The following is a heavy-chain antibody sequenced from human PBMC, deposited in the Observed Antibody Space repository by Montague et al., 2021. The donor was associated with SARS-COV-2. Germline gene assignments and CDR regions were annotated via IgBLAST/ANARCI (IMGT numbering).Heavy chain of an antibody. Sequence: TLSLTCTVSGGSISSGDYYWSWIRQPPGKGLEWIGYIYYSGSTYYNPSLKSRVTISVDTSKNQFSLKLSSVTAADTAVYYCARVRGRRHIVVVTAIEFDYWGQGTLVTVSS. V-gene: IGHV4-30-4*01. CDR2: IYYSGST. CDR3: ARVRGRRHIVVVTAIEFDY. J-gene: IGHJ4*02. D-gene: IGHD2-21*02. CDR1: GGSISSGDYY.